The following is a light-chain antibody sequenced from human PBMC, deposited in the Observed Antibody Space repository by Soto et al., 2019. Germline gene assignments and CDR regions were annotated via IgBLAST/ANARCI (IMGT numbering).Light chain of an antibody. V-gene: IGKV3-20*01. CDR2: GAS. J-gene: IGKJ1*01. CDR3: QQYASSPRT. CDR1: QSVGSSQ. Sequence: EIVLTQSPGTLSLSPGERATLSCRASQSVGSSQLAWHQQKPGQAPRLLIYGASSRATGIPDRFSGSGSVTDFTLTISRLEPEDFAVYYCQQYASSPRTFGQGTKVEIK.